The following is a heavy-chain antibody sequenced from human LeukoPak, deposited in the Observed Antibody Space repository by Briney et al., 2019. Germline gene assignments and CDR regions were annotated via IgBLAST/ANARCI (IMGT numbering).Heavy chain of an antibody. CDR2: IYYSGST. CDR3: ARDGYSNYLFDY. Sequence: SETLSLTXTVSGGSISSYYWSWIRQPPGKGLEWIGYIYYSGSTNCNPSLKSRVTISVDTSKNQFSLKLSSVTAADTAVYYCARDGYSNYLFDYWGQGTLVTVSS. CDR1: GGSISSYY. D-gene: IGHD4-11*01. J-gene: IGHJ4*02. V-gene: IGHV4-59*01.